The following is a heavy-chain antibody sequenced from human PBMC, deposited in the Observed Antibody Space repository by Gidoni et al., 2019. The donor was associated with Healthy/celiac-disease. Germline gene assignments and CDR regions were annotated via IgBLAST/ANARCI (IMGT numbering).Heavy chain of an antibody. CDR1: GFTFSSYG. CDR2: ISYDGSNK. J-gene: IGHJ6*03. Sequence: QVQLVESGGGVVQPGRSLRLSCAPSGFTFSSYGMHWVRQAPGKGLELVAVISYDGSNKYYADSVKGRFTISRDNSKNTLYLQMNSLRAEDTAVYYCARGASFHYYYYYMDVWGKGTTVTVSS. V-gene: IGHV3-30*03. CDR3: ARGASFHYYYYYMDV. D-gene: IGHD5-12*01.